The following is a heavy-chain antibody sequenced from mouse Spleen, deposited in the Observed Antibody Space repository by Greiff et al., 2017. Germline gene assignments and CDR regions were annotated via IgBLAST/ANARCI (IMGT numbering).Heavy chain of an antibody. CDR3: ARRYYGNPGGYAMDY. CDR2: INPSTGGT. CDR1: GYSFTGYY. Sequence: EVQLQQSGPELVKPGASVKISCKASGYSFTGYYMNWVKQSPEKSLEWIGEINPSTGGTTYNQKFKAKATLTVDKSSSTAYMQLKSLTSEDSAVYYCARRYYGNPGGYAMDYWGQGTSVTVSS. D-gene: IGHD2-1*01. V-gene: IGHV1-42*01. J-gene: IGHJ4*01.